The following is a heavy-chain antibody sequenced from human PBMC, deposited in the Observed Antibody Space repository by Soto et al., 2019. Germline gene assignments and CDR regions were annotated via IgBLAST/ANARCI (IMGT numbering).Heavy chain of an antibody. CDR1: GYTLTELS. V-gene: IGHV1-24*01. CDR3: AIDHGDTVAFEI. D-gene: IGHD5-18*01. J-gene: IGHJ3*02. Sequence: ASVKVYCKISGYTLTELSMHWVRQAPGKGLEWMGGFDPEDGETIYAQKFQGRVTMTEDTSTDTAYMELSSLRSEDTAVYYWAIDHGDTVAFEIWGQGTMVIVSS. CDR2: FDPEDGET.